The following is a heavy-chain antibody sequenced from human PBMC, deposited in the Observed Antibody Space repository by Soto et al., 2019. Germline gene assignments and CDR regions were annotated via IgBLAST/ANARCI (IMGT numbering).Heavy chain of an antibody. CDR1: GGSISSGGYY. V-gene: IGHV4-31*03. J-gene: IGHJ3*02. CDR2: IYYSGST. CDR3: ARERYSSCWWPHSDAFDI. D-gene: IGHD6-13*01. Sequence: QVQLQESGPGLVKPSQTLSLTCTVSGGSISSGGYYWSWIRQHPGKGLEWIGYIYYSGSTYYNPSLKSRVTISVDTSKNQFSLKLSSVTAADTAVYYCARERYSSCWWPHSDAFDIWGQGTMVTVSS.